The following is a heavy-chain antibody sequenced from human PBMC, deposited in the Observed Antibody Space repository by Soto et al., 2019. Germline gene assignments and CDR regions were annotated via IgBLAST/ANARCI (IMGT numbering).Heavy chain of an antibody. J-gene: IGHJ3*01. V-gene: IGHV1-69*13. CDR1: GGTFRTES. D-gene: IGHD4-17*01. Sequence: QVHLVQSGAEVKKPGSSVKVSCKYSGGTFRTESINWVRQAPGQGLEGMGGILPFFGTADYAPRFQGRVTITADGATTTAYMELCSRTSQDTAVYFCAIGHEYGGNSDAFEVWVQGTMVAVSS. CDR3: AIGHEYGGNSDAFEV. CDR2: ILPFFGTA.